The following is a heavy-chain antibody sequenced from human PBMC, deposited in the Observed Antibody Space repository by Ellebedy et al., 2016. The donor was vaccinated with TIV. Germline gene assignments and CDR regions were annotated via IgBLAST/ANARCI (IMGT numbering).Heavy chain of an antibody. V-gene: IGHV3-23*01. CDR2: ISGSGLGGYS. CDR1: GFSFSSHS. D-gene: IGHD6-13*01. J-gene: IGHJ5*02. CDR3: AGLPTARIAGDVGWFGP. Sequence: GESLKISCVVSGFSFSSHSMTWVRQAPGKGLEWVSVISGSGLGGYSYYSDSVKGRFTISRADSQNTLYLQRNSLRVDDMAVYYCAGLPTARIAGDVGWFGPWGQGILVTVSS.